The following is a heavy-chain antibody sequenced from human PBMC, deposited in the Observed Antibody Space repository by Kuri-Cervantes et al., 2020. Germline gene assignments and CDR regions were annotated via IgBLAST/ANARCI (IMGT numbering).Heavy chain of an antibody. Sequence: GGSLRLSCAASGFTVSSNYMRWVRQAPGKGLEWVSVIYSGGSTYYADSVKGRFTISRDNSKNTLYLQMNSLRAEDTAVYYCARWGGGYYYYGMDVWGQGTTVTVSS. CDR3: ARWGGGYYYYGMDV. J-gene: IGHJ6*02. CDR2: IYSGGST. V-gene: IGHV3-53*01. CDR1: GFTVSSNY. D-gene: IGHD3-10*01.